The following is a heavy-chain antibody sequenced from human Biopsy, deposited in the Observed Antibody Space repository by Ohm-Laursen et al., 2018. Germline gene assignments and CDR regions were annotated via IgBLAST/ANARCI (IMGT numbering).Heavy chain of an antibody. Sequence: SLRLSCSASGFNLGDYAMHWVRQVPGKGLEGVSGIKWNSGKIDYADSVKGRFTISRDNAKNSLYLHMNSLRTEDSAFYYCARDTGTMVRGVLYQWGQGTQVTVSS. CDR3: ARDTGTMVRGVLYQ. J-gene: IGHJ4*02. V-gene: IGHV3-9*01. CDR1: GFNLGDYA. D-gene: IGHD3-10*01. CDR2: IKWNSGKI.